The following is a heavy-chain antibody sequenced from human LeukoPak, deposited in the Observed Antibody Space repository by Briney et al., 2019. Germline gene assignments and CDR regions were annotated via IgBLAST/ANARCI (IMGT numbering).Heavy chain of an antibody. V-gene: IGHV1-69*04. CDR2: IIPILGIA. CDR3: ARGYSYGGQGYGMDV. D-gene: IGHD5-18*01. CDR1: GGTFSSYA. Sequence: ASVKVSCKASGGTFSSYAISWVRQAPGQGLEWMGRIIPILGIANYAQKFQGRVTITADKSTSTAYMELSSLRSEDTAVYYCARGYSYGGQGYGMDVWSQGTTVTVSS. J-gene: IGHJ6*02.